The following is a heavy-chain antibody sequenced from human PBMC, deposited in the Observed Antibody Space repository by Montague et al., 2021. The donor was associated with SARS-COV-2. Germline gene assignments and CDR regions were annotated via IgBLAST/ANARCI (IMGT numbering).Heavy chain of an antibody. Sequence: SETLSLTCAVYGGSFSGSFWTWIRQPPGKGLEWLGEINHRGTTKYNPSVESRVLMSVDTSKSQFALKLTSVTVADTAVYYCAKTGGFSEILADYANSRDVAMGYREKHVQPPRRAFDIWGQGKLVTVSS. CDR2: INHRGTT. D-gene: IGHD3-9*01. CDR1: GGSFSGSF. CDR3: AKTGGFSEILADYANSRDVAMGYREKHVQPPRRAFDI. J-gene: IGHJ3*02. V-gene: IGHV4-34*01.